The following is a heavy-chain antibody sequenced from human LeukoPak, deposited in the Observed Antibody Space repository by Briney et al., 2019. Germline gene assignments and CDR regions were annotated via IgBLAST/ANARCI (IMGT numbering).Heavy chain of an antibody. J-gene: IGHJ4*02. D-gene: IGHD3-22*01. Sequence: SGRSLRLSCAASGFTFSSYAMHWVRQAPGKGLEWVAIISYDGSNKYYADSVKGRFTISRDNSKNTLYLQMNSLRAEDTAVYYCAKPQYYYDSSGYYDYWGQGTLVTVSS. CDR2: ISYDGSNK. CDR1: GFTFSSYA. CDR3: AKPQYYYDSSGYYDY. V-gene: IGHV3-30-3*02.